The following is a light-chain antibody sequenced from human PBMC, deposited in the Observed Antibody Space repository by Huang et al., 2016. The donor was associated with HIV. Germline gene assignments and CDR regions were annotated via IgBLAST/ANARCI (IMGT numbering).Light chain of an antibody. J-gene: IGKJ3*01. V-gene: IGKV4-1*01. CDR1: QSLLYSSTNRNY. Sequence: DIVMTQSPDSLAVSLGERATINCKSSQSLLYSSTNRNYLAWYQQKPGQPPKLLIYWASTREAGVPDRFRGSGSGTDFTLTISSLQAEDVAVYYCQQYYSRPLTFGPGTKVDIK. CDR3: QQYYSRPLT. CDR2: WAS.